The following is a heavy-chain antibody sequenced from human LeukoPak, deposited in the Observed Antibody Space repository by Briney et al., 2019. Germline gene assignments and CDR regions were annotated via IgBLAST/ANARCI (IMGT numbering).Heavy chain of an antibody. CDR3: ARASCSGGSCYWKFDN. J-gene: IGHJ4*02. CDR1: GGTFSSYA. V-gene: IGHV1-69*13. CDR2: IIPIFGTA. Sequence: SVKVSCKASGGTFSSYAISWVRQATGQGLEWMGGIIPIFGTANYAQKFQGRVTITADESTSTAYMELSSLRSEDTAVYYCARASCSGGSCYWKFDNWGQGTLVTVSS. D-gene: IGHD2-15*01.